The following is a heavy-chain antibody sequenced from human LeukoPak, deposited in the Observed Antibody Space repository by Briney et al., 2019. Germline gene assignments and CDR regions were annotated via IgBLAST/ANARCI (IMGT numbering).Heavy chain of an antibody. CDR3: ARGGTMVRGADY. Sequence: GGSLRLSCTASGFTFSSYAMNWVRQAPGKGLEWVSSISDSGGSTYYADSVKGRFTISRDNSRNTLSLQMKSLRAEDTAVYYCARGGTMVRGADYWGQGTLVTVSP. CDR2: ISDSGGST. CDR1: GFTFSSYA. J-gene: IGHJ4*02. V-gene: IGHV3-23*01. D-gene: IGHD3-10*01.